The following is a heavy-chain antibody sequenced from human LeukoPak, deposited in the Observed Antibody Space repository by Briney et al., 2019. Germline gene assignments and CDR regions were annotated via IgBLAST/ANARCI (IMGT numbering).Heavy chain of an antibody. Sequence: PGGSLRPSCAASGFTVSSNYMSWVRQAPGKGLEWVSVIYSGGSTYYADSVKGRFTISRDNSKNTLYLQMNSLRAEDTAVYYCARDFPAAGPYYYYGMDVWGQGTTVTVSS. CDR3: ARDFPAAGPYYYYGMDV. D-gene: IGHD6-13*01. CDR2: IYSGGST. J-gene: IGHJ6*02. CDR1: GFTVSSNY. V-gene: IGHV3-66*01.